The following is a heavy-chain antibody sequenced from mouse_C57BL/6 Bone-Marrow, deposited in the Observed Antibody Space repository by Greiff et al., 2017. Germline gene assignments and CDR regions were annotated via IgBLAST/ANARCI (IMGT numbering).Heavy chain of an antibody. V-gene: IGHV5-12*01. D-gene: IGHD1-1*01. CDR3: ARLFTTVVATDFDV. CDR2: ISNGGGST. Sequence: EVQGVESGGGLVQPGGSLKLSCAASGFTFSDYYMYWVRQTPEKRLEWVAYISNGGGSTYYPDTVKGRFPISRDNAKNTLYLQMSRLKSEDTAMYYCARLFTTVVATDFDVWGTGTTVTVSS. J-gene: IGHJ1*03. CDR1: GFTFSDYY.